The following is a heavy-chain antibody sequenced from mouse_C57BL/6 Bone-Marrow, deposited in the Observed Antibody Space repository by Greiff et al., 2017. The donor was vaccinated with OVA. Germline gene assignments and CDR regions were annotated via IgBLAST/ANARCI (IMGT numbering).Heavy chain of an antibody. CDR3: ARRTFAY. CDR1: GFTFSSYG. J-gene: IGHJ3*01. Sequence: EVQRVESGGDLVKPGGSLKLSCAASGFTFSSYGMSWVRQTPHKRLVWVATISSGGSYTYYPDSVKGRFTISRDNAKNTLYLQMSSLKSEDTAMYYCARRTFAYWGQGTLVTVSA. CDR2: ISSGGSYT. V-gene: IGHV5-6*01.